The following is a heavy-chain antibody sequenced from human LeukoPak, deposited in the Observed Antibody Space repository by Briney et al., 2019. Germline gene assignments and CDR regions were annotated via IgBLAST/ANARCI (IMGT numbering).Heavy chain of an antibody. D-gene: IGHD3-3*01. V-gene: IGHV1-69*13. CDR2: IISIFGTA. CDR1: GGTFSSYA. CDR3: ANTYDFWSGYSPLDAFDI. J-gene: IGHJ3*02. Sequence: ASVKVSCKASGGTFSSYAISWVRQAPGQGLEWMGGIISIFGTANYAQKFQGRVTITADESTSTAYMELSSLRSEDTAVYYCANTYDFWSGYSPLDAFDIWGQGTMVTVSS.